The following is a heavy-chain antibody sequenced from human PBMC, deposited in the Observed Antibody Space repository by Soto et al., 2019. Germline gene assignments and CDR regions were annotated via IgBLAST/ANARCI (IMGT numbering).Heavy chain of an antibody. V-gene: IGHV3-53*01. CDR1: GFTVSSNY. Sequence: GGSLRLSCAASGFTVSSNYMSWVRQAPGKGLEWVSVIYSGGSTYYADSVKGRFTISRDNSKNTLYLQMNSLRAEDTAVYYCARDFGPLYGSGSYYPRGLGWYFDLWGRGTLVTVSS. CDR2: IYSGGST. D-gene: IGHD3-10*01. J-gene: IGHJ2*01. CDR3: ARDFGPLYGSGSYYPRGLGWYFDL.